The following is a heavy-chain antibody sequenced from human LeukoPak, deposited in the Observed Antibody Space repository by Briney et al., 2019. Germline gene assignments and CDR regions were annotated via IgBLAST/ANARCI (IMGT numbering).Heavy chain of an antibody. J-gene: IGHJ6*02. D-gene: IGHD6-13*01. V-gene: IGHV4-59*01. CDR2: IYYSGST. Sequence: SETLSLTCTVSGGSISSYYWSWIRQPPGKGLEWIGYIYYSGSTNYNPSLKSRVTISVDTSKNQFSLKLSSVTAADTAVYYCARDEAAQGMDVWGQGITVTVSS. CDR3: ARDEAAQGMDV. CDR1: GGSISSYY.